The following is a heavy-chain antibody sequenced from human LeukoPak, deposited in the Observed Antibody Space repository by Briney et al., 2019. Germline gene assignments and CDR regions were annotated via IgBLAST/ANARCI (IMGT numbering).Heavy chain of an antibody. V-gene: IGHV4-61*05. Sequence: PSETLSLTCTVSGGSISSSSYYWGWIRQPPGKGLEWIGYIYYSGSTNYNPSLKSRVTISVDTSKNQFSLKLSSVTAADTAVYYCARQYYYDSSGYSTASGLFDDWGQGTLVTVSS. CDR1: GGSISSSSYY. CDR3: ARQYYYDSSGYSTASGLFDD. J-gene: IGHJ4*02. CDR2: IYYSGST. D-gene: IGHD3-22*01.